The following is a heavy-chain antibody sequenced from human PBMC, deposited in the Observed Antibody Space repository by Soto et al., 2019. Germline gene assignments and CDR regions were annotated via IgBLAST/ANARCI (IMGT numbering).Heavy chain of an antibody. CDR2: ISYDGSNK. Sequence: GGSLRLSCAASGFTFSNYGMHWVRQAPGKGLEWVAVISYDGSNKFYADSVKGRFTISRDNSKNTLYLQMNSLRGEDTAVYYCAKGLWFGDPTPFDYWGQGTLVTVSS. D-gene: IGHD3-10*01. J-gene: IGHJ4*02. V-gene: IGHV3-30*18. CDR3: AKGLWFGDPTPFDY. CDR1: GFTFSNYG.